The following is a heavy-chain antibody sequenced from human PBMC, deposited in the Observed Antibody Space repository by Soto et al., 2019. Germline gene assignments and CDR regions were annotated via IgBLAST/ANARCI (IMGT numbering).Heavy chain of an antibody. CDR1: GYTFTSYG. J-gene: IGHJ4*02. CDR2: ISAYNGNT. V-gene: IGHV1-18*01. Sequence: QVQLVQSGAEVKKPGSSVKVSCKASGYTFTSYGISWVRQAPGQGLEWMGWISAYNGNTNYAQKLQGRVTMTTDTSTSTAYMALRSLRSDDTAVYYCARDPRRSKWLQYPFAYWGQGTLVTVSS. CDR3: ARDPRRSKWLQYPFAY. D-gene: IGHD5-12*01.